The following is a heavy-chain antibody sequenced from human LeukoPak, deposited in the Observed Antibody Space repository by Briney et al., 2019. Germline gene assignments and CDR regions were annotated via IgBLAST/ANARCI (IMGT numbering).Heavy chain of an antibody. CDR2: IKSKTDGGTT. J-gene: IGHJ4*02. V-gene: IGHV3-15*01. CDR3: SAGAF. CDR1: EFTLSDDW. Sequence: GGSLRLSCAASEFTLSDDWMSWVRQAPGKGLEWVGRIKSKTDGGTTDYVAPVTGRLTISRDDSKKLLYLQMKSLKTDDTGVYYCSAGAFWGQGTLVTVSS.